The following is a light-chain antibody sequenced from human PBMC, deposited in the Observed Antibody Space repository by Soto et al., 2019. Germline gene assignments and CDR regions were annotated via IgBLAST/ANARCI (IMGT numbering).Light chain of an antibody. J-gene: IGKJ4*02. CDR1: QSVSSH. V-gene: IGKV3-15*01. Sequence: EVVMTQSPATLSVSPGDKATLSCRASQSVSSHLAWYQQKPGQAPMLLIYGASTRASGVPARFSGSGSGTEFTLTISSLQSEDFAIYYCQHYDDWRLHTFGGGTKEEI. CDR3: QHYDDWRLHT. CDR2: GAS.